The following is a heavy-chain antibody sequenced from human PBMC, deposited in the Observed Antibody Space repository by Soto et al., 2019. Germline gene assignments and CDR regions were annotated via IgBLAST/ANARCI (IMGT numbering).Heavy chain of an antibody. D-gene: IGHD5-12*01. CDR3: ARDVAPGGYKTVYYYYGMDV. CDR2: ISYDGSNK. V-gene: IGHV3-30-3*01. CDR1: GFTFSSYA. J-gene: IGHJ6*02. Sequence: QVQLVESGGGVVQPGRSLRLSCAASGFTFSSYAMHWVRQAPGKGLEWVAVISYDGSNKYYADSVKGRFTISRDNSKNTLYLQMNSLRAEDTAVYYCARDVAPGGYKTVYYYYGMDVWGQGTTVTGSS.